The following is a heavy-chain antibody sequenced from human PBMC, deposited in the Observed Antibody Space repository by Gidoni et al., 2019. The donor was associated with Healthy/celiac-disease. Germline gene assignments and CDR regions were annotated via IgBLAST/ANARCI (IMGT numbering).Heavy chain of an antibody. J-gene: IGHJ2*01. CDR2: IYPGDSDT. V-gene: IGHV5-51*01. D-gene: IGHD1-26*01. CDR3: ARPIVGATLQYWYFDL. CDR1: GYSFTSYW. Sequence: EVQLVQSGAEGKKTGESLKNSCKGSGYSFTSYWIGWVRQMPGKGLEWMGIIYPGDSDTRYSPSFQGQVTLSADKSISTAYLQWSSLKASDTAMYYCARPIVGATLQYWYFDLWGRGTLVTVSS.